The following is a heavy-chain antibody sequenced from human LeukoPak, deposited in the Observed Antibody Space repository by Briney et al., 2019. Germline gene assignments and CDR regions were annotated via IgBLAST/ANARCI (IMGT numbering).Heavy chain of an antibody. CDR1: GYTFTGYY. J-gene: IGHJ4*02. V-gene: IGHV1-69-2*01. CDR2: VDPEDGET. CDR3: ATGTITFGGVIENDY. Sequence: ASVKISCKVSGYTFTGYYMHWVQQAPGKGLEWMGLVDPEDGETIYAEKFQGRVTITADTSTDTAYMELSSLRSEDTAVYYCATGTITFGGVIENDYWGQGTLVTVSS. D-gene: IGHD3-16*02.